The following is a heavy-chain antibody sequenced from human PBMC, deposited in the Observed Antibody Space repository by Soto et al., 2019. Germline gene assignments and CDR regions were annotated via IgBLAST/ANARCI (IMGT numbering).Heavy chain of an antibody. Sequence: QVQLMQSGAEVKKPGASVKVSCKASGDTFTEYYIHWVRQAPGQGLEWMGTVNPSGGHTTYAQHFLGRVTMTRDTATSTRYTELTSLTSEDTAVYYCARGGHVVVVTAALDYWGQGTLVTVSS. CDR1: GDTFTEYY. CDR3: ARGGHVVVVTAALDY. J-gene: IGHJ4*02. D-gene: IGHD2-21*02. V-gene: IGHV1-46*01. CDR2: VNPSGGHT.